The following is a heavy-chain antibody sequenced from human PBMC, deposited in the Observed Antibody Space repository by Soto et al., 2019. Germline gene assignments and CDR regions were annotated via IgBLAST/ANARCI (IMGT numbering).Heavy chain of an antibody. Sequence: GASVKVSCKASGYTFTSYGISWVRQAPGQGLEWMGWISAYNGNTNYARKLQGRVTMTTDTSTSTAYMELRSLRSDDTAVYYCARDRFDIVVVVAATSGAFDIWGQGTMVTVSS. CDR3: ARDRFDIVVVVAATSGAFDI. CDR2: ISAYNGNT. CDR1: GYTFTSYG. D-gene: IGHD2-15*01. J-gene: IGHJ3*02. V-gene: IGHV1-18*01.